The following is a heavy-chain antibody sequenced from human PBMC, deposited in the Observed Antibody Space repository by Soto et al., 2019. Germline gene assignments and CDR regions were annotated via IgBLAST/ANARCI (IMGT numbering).Heavy chain of an antibody. Sequence: QVQLLESGPGLVKPSQTLSLTCSVSGDSISNLDYFWAWIRQPPGQALEYIGYIYKSATTYYNPSFESRVAIYVDTSKSPFSLNVTSVTAADTAVYFCARGRYCLTGRCFPNWFDSWGQGALVTVSS. CDR1: GDSISNLDYF. D-gene: IGHD7-27*01. V-gene: IGHV4-30-4*01. CDR3: ARGRYCLTGRCFPNWFDS. CDR2: IYKSATT. J-gene: IGHJ5*01.